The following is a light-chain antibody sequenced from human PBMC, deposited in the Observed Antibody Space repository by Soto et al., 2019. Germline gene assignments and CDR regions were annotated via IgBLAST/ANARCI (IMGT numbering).Light chain of an antibody. Sequence: DIQMTQAPSTLSASVGDRVTITCRASQNIRSLLAWYQPKPGKAPKVLIYDASSLGSGVPSRFSGSGSGTEFTLTISSLQPDDFATYFCQQYQTYATFGQGTRLEIK. J-gene: IGKJ5*01. CDR1: QNIRSL. CDR3: QQYQTYAT. CDR2: DAS. V-gene: IGKV1-5*01.